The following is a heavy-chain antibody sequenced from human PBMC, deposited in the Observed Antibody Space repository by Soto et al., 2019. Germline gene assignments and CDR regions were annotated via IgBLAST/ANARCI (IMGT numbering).Heavy chain of an antibody. CDR3: ARMLCSGGSCYRSKLGIFDY. Sequence: SETLSLTCAVSGGSISSSNWWSWVRQPPGKGLEWIGEIYHSGSTNYNPSLKSRVTISVDKSKNQFSLKLSSVTAADTAVYYCARMLCSGGSCYRSKLGIFDYWGQGTLVTVSS. CDR2: IYHSGST. CDR1: GGSISSSNW. V-gene: IGHV4-4*02. D-gene: IGHD2-15*01. J-gene: IGHJ4*02.